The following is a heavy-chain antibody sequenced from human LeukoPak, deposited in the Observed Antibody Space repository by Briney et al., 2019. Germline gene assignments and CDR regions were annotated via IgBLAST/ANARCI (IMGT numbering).Heavy chain of an antibody. Sequence: ASVKVSCKASGGTFSSYAISWVRQAPGQGLEWMGRIIPILGIANYAQKFQGRVTITADISTSTAYMELSSLRSEDTAVYYCARGRYYDSSPLDAFDIWGQGTMVTVSS. V-gene: IGHV1-69*04. CDR2: IIPILGIA. CDR1: GGTFSSYA. D-gene: IGHD3-22*01. J-gene: IGHJ3*02. CDR3: ARGRYYDSSPLDAFDI.